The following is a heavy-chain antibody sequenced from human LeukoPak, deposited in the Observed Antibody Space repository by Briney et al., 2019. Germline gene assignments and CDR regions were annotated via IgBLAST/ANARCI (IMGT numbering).Heavy chain of an antibody. Sequence: GSLRLSCAASGFTFSTYVIHWVRQAPGKGLEWIGEINHSGTTNYNPSLKCRVTISVDTSKNQFSLKLSSVTAADTAVYYCASDLPGDRGSDYWGQGTLVTVSS. V-gene: IGHV4-34*01. J-gene: IGHJ4*02. CDR2: INHSGTT. D-gene: IGHD7-27*01. CDR1: GFTFSTYV. CDR3: ASDLPGDRGSDY.